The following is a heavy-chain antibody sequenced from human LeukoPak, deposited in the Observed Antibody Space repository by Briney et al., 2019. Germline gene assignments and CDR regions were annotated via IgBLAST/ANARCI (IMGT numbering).Heavy chain of an antibody. CDR3: TALGGEWFGEY. Sequence: GGSLRLSCAASGFTFSSYSMNWVRQAPGKGLEWVGRIKSKTDGGTTDYAAPVKGRFTISRDDSKNTLYLQMNSLKTEDTAVYYCTALGGEWFGEYWGQGTLVTVSS. V-gene: IGHV3-15*01. CDR2: IKSKTDGGTT. J-gene: IGHJ4*02. D-gene: IGHD3-10*01. CDR1: GFTFSSYS.